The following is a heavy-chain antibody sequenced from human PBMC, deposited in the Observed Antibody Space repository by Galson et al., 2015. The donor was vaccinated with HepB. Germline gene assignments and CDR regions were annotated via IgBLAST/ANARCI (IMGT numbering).Heavy chain of an antibody. J-gene: IGHJ3*02. V-gene: IGHV3-23*01. CDR2: ISGSGGST. CDR1: GFTFSSYA. CDR3: AKEVASTDAFDI. D-gene: IGHD5-12*01. Sequence: SLRLSCAASGFTFSSYAMSWVRQAPGKGLEWVSDISGSGGSTYYADSVKGRFTISRDNSKNTLYLQMNSLRAEDTAVYYCAKEVASTDAFDIWGQGTMVTVSS.